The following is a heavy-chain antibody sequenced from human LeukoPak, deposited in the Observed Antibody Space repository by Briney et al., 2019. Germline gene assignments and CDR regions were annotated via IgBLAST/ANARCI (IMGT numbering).Heavy chain of an antibody. V-gene: IGHV7-4-1*02. CDR2: INTNTGNP. J-gene: IGHJ4*02. CDR3: ARDYYDSSGYPGFDY. CDR1: GYTFTSYA. D-gene: IGHD3-22*01. Sequence: ASVKVSCKASGYTFTSYAMHWVRQAPGQRLEWMGWINTNTGNPTYAQGFTGRFVFSLDTSVSTAYLQISSLKAEDTAVYYCARDYYDSSGYPGFDYWGQGTLVTVSS.